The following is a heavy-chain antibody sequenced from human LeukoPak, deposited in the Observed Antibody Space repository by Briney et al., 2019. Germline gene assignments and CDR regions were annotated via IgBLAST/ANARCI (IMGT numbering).Heavy chain of an antibody. J-gene: IGHJ5*02. D-gene: IGHD2-2*02. Sequence: GRSLRLSCAASGFTFSNYAMHWVRQAPGKGLEWVAVISYDGSNKYYADSVKGRFTISRDNSKNTLYLQMNSLRAEDTAVYYCARGGGYCSSSSCDTAFDPWGQGTLVTVSS. CDR3: ARGGGYCSSSSCDTAFDP. V-gene: IGHV3-30-3*01. CDR2: ISYDGSNK. CDR1: GFTFSNYA.